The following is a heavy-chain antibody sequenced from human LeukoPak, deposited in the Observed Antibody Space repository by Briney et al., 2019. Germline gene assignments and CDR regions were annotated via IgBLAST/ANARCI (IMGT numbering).Heavy chain of an antibody. CDR3: ARVLRYDDSSGYYAY. V-gene: IGHV1-2*02. CDR1: GYTFTGYY. J-gene: IGHJ4*02. D-gene: IGHD3-22*01. Sequence: ASLKVSCKASGYTFTGYYIHWVRQAPGQGLEWMGWINPNSGATNYAQTLQGRVTMTRETSINIVYVELSRLTTDDTAVYYCARVLRYDDSSGYYAYWGQGTLVTVSS. CDR2: INPNSGAT.